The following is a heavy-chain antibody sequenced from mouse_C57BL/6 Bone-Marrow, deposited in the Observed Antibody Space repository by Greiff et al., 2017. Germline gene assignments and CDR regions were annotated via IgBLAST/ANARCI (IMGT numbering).Heavy chain of an antibody. Sequence: EVKLMESGGGLVKPGGSLKLSCAASGFTFSDYGMHWVRQAPEKGLEWVAYISSGSSTIYYADTVKGRFTISRDNAKNTLFLQMTSLRSEDTAMYYCAGTTVVADWYFDVWGTGTTVTVSS. V-gene: IGHV5-17*01. CDR3: AGTTVVADWYFDV. CDR1: GFTFSDYG. J-gene: IGHJ1*03. D-gene: IGHD1-1*01. CDR2: ISSGSSTI.